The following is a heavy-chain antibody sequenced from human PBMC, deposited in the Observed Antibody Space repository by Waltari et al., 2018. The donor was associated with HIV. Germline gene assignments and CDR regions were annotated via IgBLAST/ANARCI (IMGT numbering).Heavy chain of an antibody. CDR3: TRGGTTSYPY. D-gene: IGHD4-17*01. CDR2: INKDGSEK. CDR1: GCTFGELW. Sequence: EVHLVESGGALVQPGGSLSLPGDGPGCTFGELWMRWVRQALGMGLEWVANINKDGSEKYYGGSLEGRFTISRDNTKNSLYLQMNSLRVEDTAVYYCTRGGTTSYPYWGQGVLVTVSS. J-gene: IGHJ4*02. V-gene: IGHV3-7*01.